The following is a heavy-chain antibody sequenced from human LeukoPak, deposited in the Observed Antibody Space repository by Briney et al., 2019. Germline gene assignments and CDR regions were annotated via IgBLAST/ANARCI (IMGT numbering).Heavy chain of an antibody. CDR3: AKALTQDIVVVVAAEDAFDI. V-gene: IGHV3-23*01. CDR1: GFTFSSYA. CDR2: ISGSGGST. D-gene: IGHD2-15*01. J-gene: IGHJ3*02. Sequence: GGSLRLSCAASGFTFSSYAMSWVRQAPGKGLEWVSAISGSGGSTYYADSVKGRFTISRDNSKNTLYLQMNSLRAEDTAVYYCAKALTQDIVVVVAAEDAFDIWGQGTMVTVSS.